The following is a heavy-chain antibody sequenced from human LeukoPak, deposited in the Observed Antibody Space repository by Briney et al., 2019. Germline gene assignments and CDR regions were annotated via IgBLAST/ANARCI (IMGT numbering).Heavy chain of an antibody. Sequence: ASVKVSCKASGYTFTVYEMHWVRQAPGQGLEWMGWINPNSGGTNYAQKFQGRVTMTRDTSISTAYMELSRLRSDDTAVYYCAREFLTGYIDYWGQGTLVTVSS. CDR3: AREFLTGYIDY. CDR2: INPNSGGT. V-gene: IGHV1-2*02. CDR1: GYTFTVYE. D-gene: IGHD3-9*01. J-gene: IGHJ4*02.